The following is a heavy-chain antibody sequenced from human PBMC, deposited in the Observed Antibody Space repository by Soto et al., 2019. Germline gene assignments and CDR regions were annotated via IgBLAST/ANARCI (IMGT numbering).Heavy chain of an antibody. D-gene: IGHD3-3*01. V-gene: IGHV4-4*02. Sequence: QVQLQESGPGLVKPSGTLSLTCAVSGGSISSSNWWSWVRPPPGKGLVRIGEISDSGGTNYNPSRKRRVPISVDKYKNQFSLKLSSVTAADTAVYYCASSGAIRVFGVELYYYYGMDVWGQGTTVTLSS. J-gene: IGHJ6*02. CDR1: GGSISSSNW. CDR2: ISDSGGT. CDR3: ASSGAIRVFGVELYYYYGMDV.